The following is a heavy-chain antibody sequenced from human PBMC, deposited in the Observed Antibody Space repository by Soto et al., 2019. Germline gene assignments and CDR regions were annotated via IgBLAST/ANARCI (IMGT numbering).Heavy chain of an antibody. CDR2: IKQDGSEK. D-gene: IGHD2-2*01. V-gene: IGHV3-7*03. CDR1: GFTFSSYW. J-gene: IGHJ6*02. CDR3: AKYQLDPIHYYYYGMDV. Sequence: GGSLRLSCAASGFTFSSYWMSWVRQAPGKGLEWVANIKQDGSEKYYVDSVKGRFTISRDNSKNTLYLQMNSLRAEDTAVYYCAKYQLDPIHYYYYGMDVWGQGTTVTVSS.